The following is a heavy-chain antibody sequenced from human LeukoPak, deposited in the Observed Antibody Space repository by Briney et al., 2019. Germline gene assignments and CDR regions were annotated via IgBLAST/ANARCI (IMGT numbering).Heavy chain of an antibody. Sequence: SETLSLTCTVSGGSISSYYWSWIRQPAGKGLEWIGRIYTSGSTNYNPSLKSRVTISVDTSKNQFSLKLSSVTAADTAVYYCARLGATTFYYYYYMDVWGKGTTVTVSS. CDR2: IYTSGST. V-gene: IGHV4-4*07. D-gene: IGHD1-26*01. J-gene: IGHJ6*03. CDR3: ARLGATTFYYYYYMDV. CDR1: GGSISSYY.